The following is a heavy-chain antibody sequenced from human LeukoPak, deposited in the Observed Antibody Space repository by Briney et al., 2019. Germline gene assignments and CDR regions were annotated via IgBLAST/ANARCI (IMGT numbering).Heavy chain of an antibody. CDR1: GGSINSYY. CDR3: ARHPPYYDFWSGYYTPRGFDP. V-gene: IGHV4-4*07. CDR2: IYTSGST. Sequence: SETLSLTCTVSGGSINSYYWNWIRQPAGKGLEWIGRIYTSGSTNYNPSLKSRATMSVDTSKNQFSLKLSSVTAADTAVYYCARHPPYYDFWSGYYTPRGFDPWGQGTLVTVSS. J-gene: IGHJ5*02. D-gene: IGHD3-3*01.